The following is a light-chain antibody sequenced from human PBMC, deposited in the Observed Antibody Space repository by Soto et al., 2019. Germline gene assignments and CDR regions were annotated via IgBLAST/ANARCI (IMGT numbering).Light chain of an antibody. Sequence: IQYPSTLSLSPGERATLSCRASQSVSSSYLAWYQQKPGQAPRLLIYGASNRATGIPDRISGSGSGTDFTLTISSLEPEDCAVYYCQEYGILPWTFGEGTMV. J-gene: IGKJ1*01. CDR2: GAS. V-gene: IGKV3-20*01. CDR1: QSVSSSY. CDR3: QEYGILPWT.